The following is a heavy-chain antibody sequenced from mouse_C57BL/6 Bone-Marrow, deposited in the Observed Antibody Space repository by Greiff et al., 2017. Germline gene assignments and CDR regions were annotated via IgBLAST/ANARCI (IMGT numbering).Heavy chain of an antibody. J-gene: IGHJ3*01. D-gene: IGHD2-4*01. Sequence: QVQLQQSGAELVRPGSSVKLSCKASGYTFTSYWMDWVKQRPGQGLEWIGNIYPSDSETHYNQKFKDKATLTVDKSSSTAYMQLSSLTSEDSAVYYCAREGDYDGKFAYWGQGTLVTVSA. CDR2: IYPSDSET. V-gene: IGHV1-61*01. CDR3: AREGDYDGKFAY. CDR1: GYTFTSYW.